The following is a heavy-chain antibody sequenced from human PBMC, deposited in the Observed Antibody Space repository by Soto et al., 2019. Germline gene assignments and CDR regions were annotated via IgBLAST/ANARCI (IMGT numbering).Heavy chain of an antibody. V-gene: IGHV4-30-4*01. D-gene: IGHD2-15*01. CDR3: ARLVVARDYYDGMDV. CDR1: SGSISSGDYY. CDR2: IYYSGST. Sequence: QVQLQESGPGLVKHSQTLSLTCTVSSGSISSGDYYWSWIRQPPGTGMEWIGYIYYSGSTYYNPSLKSRVTISVDTSKNQFSLKLSSVTAADTAVYYCARLVVARDYYDGMDVWGQGTTVTVSS. J-gene: IGHJ6*02.